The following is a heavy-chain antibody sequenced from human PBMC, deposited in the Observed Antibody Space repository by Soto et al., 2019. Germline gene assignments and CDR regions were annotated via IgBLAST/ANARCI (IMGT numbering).Heavy chain of an antibody. J-gene: IGHJ4*02. D-gene: IGHD6-19*01. CDR1: GGTFSSYA. Sequence: QVQLVQSGAEVKKPGSSVKVSCKASGGTFSSYAISWVRQAPGQGLEWMGGIIPIFGTANYAQKLQGRVTITEDDYTSTAYLELSSLRSEDTAVYYCAIRSVACTSGYYFDYCGQGTLVTVSS. CDR3: AIRSVACTSGYYFDY. CDR2: IIPIFGTA. V-gene: IGHV1-69*12.